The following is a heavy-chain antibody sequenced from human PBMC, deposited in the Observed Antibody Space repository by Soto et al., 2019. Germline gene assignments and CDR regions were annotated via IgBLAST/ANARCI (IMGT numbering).Heavy chain of an antibody. J-gene: IGHJ6*02. CDR1: GLTFSDSY. CDR2: ISSTGSSI. Sequence: ESGGGLVKPGGSLRLSCAASGLTFSDSYLNWIRHAPGKGLEWLAYISSTGSSIFYAGSVKGRFTISRDNAKNSLYLQMNSLGAEDTAMYYCARVRFGEWGYAMDVWGQGTTVTVSS. CDR3: ARVRFGEWGYAMDV. D-gene: IGHD3-10*01. V-gene: IGHV3-11*01.